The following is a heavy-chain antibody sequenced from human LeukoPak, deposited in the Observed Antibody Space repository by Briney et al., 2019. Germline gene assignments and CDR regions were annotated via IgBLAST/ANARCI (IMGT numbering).Heavy chain of an antibody. CDR1: GGTFSSYA. CDR2: IIPIFGTA. J-gene: IGHJ4*02. Sequence: SVKVSCKASGGTFSSYAISWVRQAPGQGLEWMGGIIPIFGTANYAQKFQGGVTITADKSTSTAYMELSSLRSEDTAVYYCARGDSSSWFYGDYWGQGTLVTVSS. V-gene: IGHV1-69*06. CDR3: ARGDSSSWFYGDY. D-gene: IGHD6-13*01.